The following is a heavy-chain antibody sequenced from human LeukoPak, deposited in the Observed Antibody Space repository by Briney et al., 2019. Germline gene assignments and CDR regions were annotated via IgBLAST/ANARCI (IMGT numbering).Heavy chain of an antibody. CDR3: ASDSQTGAFDI. CDR2: INAGNGNT. J-gene: IGHJ3*02. CDR1: GYTFTGYY. Sequence: ASVKVSCKASGYTFTGYYMHWVRQAPGQRLEWMGWINAGNGNTKYSQKFQGRVTITRGTSASTAYMELSRLRSDDTAVYYCASDSQTGAFDIWGQGTMVTVSS. D-gene: IGHD1-14*01. V-gene: IGHV1/OR15-3*02.